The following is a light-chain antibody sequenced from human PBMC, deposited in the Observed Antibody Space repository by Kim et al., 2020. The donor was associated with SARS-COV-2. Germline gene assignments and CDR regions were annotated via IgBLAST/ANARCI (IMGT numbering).Light chain of an antibody. V-gene: IGKV3-15*01. CDR3: QQYTNWPPSYT. Sequence: EIVMTQSPATLSVSPGERATLSCRASQSVSSNLAWYQQKPGQAPRLLIYGASTRATGIQARFSGSGSGTEFTLTISSLQSEDFAVYYCQQYTNWPPSYTFGQGTKLEI. CDR2: GAS. CDR1: QSVSSN. J-gene: IGKJ2*01.